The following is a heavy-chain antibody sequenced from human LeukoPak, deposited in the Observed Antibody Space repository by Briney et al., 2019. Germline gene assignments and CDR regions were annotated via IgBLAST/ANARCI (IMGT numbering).Heavy chain of an antibody. CDR1: GFTFSGSA. J-gene: IGHJ4*02. CDR2: IRSKANSYAT. D-gene: IGHD6-6*01. CDR3: TRHVGSSGDFDY. Sequence: QPGGSLRLSCAASGFTFSGSAMHWVRQASGKGLEWVGRIRSKANSYATAYAASVKGRFTISRDDSKNTAYLQMNSLKTEDTAVYYCTRHVGSSGDFDYWGQGTLVTVSS. V-gene: IGHV3-73*01.